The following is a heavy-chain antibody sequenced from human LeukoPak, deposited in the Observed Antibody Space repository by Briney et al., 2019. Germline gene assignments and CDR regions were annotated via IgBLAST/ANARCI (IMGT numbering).Heavy chain of an antibody. D-gene: IGHD6-13*01. V-gene: IGHV4-59*12. J-gene: IGHJ5*02. CDR1: GASISRYY. Sequence: SETLSLTCTVSGASISRYYWTWIRQTPGKGLEWIGYMSYRGTTNYRTTNYNPSLRSRVTISEDTSQKQFSLELSSVTAADTAVYYCARGIADRYNWFDPWGQGILVTVSS. CDR2: MSYRGTTNYRTT. CDR3: ARGIADRYNWFDP.